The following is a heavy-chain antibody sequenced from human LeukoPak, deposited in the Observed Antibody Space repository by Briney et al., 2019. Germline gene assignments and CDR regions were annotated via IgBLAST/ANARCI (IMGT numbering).Heavy chain of an antibody. Sequence: KAGGSLRLSCAASGFTFSSYSMNWVRQAPGKGLEWVSSISSSSSYIYYADSVKGRFTISRDNAKNSLYLQMNSLRAEDTAVYYCARRPYYYDSLDYWGLDYWGQGTLVTVSS. CDR1: GFTFSSYS. CDR2: ISSSSSYI. D-gene: IGHD3-22*01. CDR3: ARRPYYYDSLDYWGLDY. J-gene: IGHJ4*02. V-gene: IGHV3-21*01.